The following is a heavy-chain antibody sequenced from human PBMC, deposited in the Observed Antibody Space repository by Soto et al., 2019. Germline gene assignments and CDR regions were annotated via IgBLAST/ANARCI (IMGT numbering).Heavy chain of an antibody. CDR2: ISGSGIIT. Sequence: EVELMESGGGLVQPGGSLRLSCAASGFPFSTYPMNWVRQVPGKGLEWVSGISGSGIITFYADSVKGRFTISRDNSKNTVYLQMNRLRAEDTALYYCVKLPVTTASYYYFGMDVWGQGTTVTVSS. CDR3: VKLPVTTASYYYFGMDV. D-gene: IGHD4-4*01. J-gene: IGHJ6*02. CDR1: GFPFSTYP. V-gene: IGHV3-23*01.